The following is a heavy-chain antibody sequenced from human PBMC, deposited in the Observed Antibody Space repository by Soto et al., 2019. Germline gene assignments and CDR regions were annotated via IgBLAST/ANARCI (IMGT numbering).Heavy chain of an antibody. V-gene: IGHV4-59*08. CDR1: GGFVSSYY. J-gene: IGHJ4*02. CDR3: ARHGGSTWVADY. Sequence: SETLSLTCTVSGGFVSSYYWSWIRQPPGKGLECIGYIYYSGSPSYNPSLKSRVTISVDTSKNQFSLNLSSVTASDTAVYYCARHGGSTWVADYWGQGTLVTVSS. D-gene: IGHD3-3*01. CDR2: IYYSGSP.